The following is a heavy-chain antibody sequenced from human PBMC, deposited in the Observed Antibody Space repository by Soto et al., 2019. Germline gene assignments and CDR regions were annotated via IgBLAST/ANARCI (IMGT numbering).Heavy chain of an antibody. J-gene: IGHJ4*02. D-gene: IGHD1-20*01. CDR1: GFAFNMYG. CDR3: VRDHNWAFDY. CDR2: IYYNGDEK. V-gene: IGHV3-33*01. Sequence: GGSLRLSCAASGFAFNMYGIHWLRQAPGKGLEWLAIIYYNGDEKYYAESVRGRFTVSRDNAKDSLYLQMNSLRVEDTALYYCVRDHNWAFDYWAPGTLVTVSS.